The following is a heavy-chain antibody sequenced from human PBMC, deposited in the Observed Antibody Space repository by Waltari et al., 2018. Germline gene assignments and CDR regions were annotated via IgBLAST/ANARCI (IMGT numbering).Heavy chain of an antibody. CDR2: ISYDGSNK. CDR1: GFTFSSYG. Sequence: QVQLVESGGGVVQPGRSLRLSCAASGFTFSSYGMHWVRQAPGKGLEWVAVISYDGSNKYYADSVKGRFTISRDNSKNTLYLQMNSLRAEDTAVYYCARDPLGRRYFGLWGRGTLVTVSS. D-gene: IGHD1-26*01. V-gene: IGHV3-30*03. CDR3: ARDPLGRRYFGL. J-gene: IGHJ2*01.